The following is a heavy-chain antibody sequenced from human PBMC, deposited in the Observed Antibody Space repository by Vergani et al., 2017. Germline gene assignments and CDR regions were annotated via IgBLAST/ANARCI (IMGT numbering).Heavy chain of an antibody. CDR3: ARDLRVLYNRFDP. J-gene: IGHJ5*02. CDR2: TWYDGNNK. Sequence: QVQLVESGGGVVQPGRSLRLSRAASGFTFNQYGMHWVRQAPGKGLEWVAVTWYDGNNKQYADSVKGRFTISRDNSKSTMYLQMNSLRDEDTGVYYCARDLRVLYNRFDPWGQGTLVTVSS. D-gene: IGHD1-14*01. V-gene: IGHV3-33*01. CDR1: GFTFNQYG.